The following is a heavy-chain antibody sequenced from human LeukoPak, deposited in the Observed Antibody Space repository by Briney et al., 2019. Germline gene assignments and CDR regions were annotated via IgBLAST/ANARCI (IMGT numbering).Heavy chain of an antibody. CDR3: ARGPGSWYFDY. D-gene: IGHD6-13*01. CDR2: VSHSGST. V-gene: IGHV4-38-2*01. CDR1: GYSISSGYY. Sequence: SESLSLTCAVSGYSISSGYYWGWIRQPPGKGLEWIGSVSHSGSTYYSPSLKSRVTISLDTSKNQFSLKVSSVTAADTAVYYCARGPGSWYFDYWGQGTLVTVSS. J-gene: IGHJ4*02.